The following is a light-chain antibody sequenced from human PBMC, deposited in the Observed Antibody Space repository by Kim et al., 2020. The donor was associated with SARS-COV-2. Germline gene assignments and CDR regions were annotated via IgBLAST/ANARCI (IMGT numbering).Light chain of an antibody. V-gene: IGLV1-40*01. J-gene: IGLJ1*01. CDR2: GDT. Sequence: QSVTISCTGSSSNIGADSAVHWYQHLPGTAPKLLIFGDTTRASGVPGRFSGSKSGTSASLAITGLQAEDEGDYYCHSYDSGLTGYVFGSGTKVTVL. CDR3: HSYDSGLTGYV. CDR1: SSNIGADSA.